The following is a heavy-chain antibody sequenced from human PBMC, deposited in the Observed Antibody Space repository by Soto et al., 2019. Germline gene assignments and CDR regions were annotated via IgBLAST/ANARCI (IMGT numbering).Heavy chain of an antibody. J-gene: IGHJ6*03. CDR3: ARDGSNYYYMDV. V-gene: IGHV4-31*03. CDR1: GGSISSGGYY. Sequence: SETLSLTCTVSGGSISSGGYYWSWIRQHPGKGLEWIGYIYYSGSTYYNPSLKSRVTISVDTSKNQFSLKLSSVTAADTAVYYCARDGSNYYYMDVWSKGTTVTVSS. CDR2: IYYSGST.